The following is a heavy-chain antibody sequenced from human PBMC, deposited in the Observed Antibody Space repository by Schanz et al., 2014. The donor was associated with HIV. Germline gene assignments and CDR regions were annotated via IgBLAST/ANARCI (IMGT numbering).Heavy chain of an antibody. CDR2: INPNSDGT. J-gene: IGHJ6*02. CDR3: ARDLMFTTPLLGMDV. CDR1: GYTLNGYY. V-gene: IGHV1-2*02. D-gene: IGHD3-16*01. Sequence: QVQLVQSGAEVKKPGASVKVSCKASGYTLNGYYMHWVRQAPGQGLEWMGWINPNSDGTNYAQKFQGRVTMTRDTSISTAYMELTRLRYDDTAVYYCARDLMFTTPLLGMDVWGQGTTVIVSS.